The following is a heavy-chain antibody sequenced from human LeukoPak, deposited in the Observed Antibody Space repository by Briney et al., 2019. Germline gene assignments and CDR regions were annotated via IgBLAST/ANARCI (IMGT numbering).Heavy chain of an antibody. Sequence: SSQTLSLTCAVSGGSISSGGYSWSWIRQPPGKGLEWIGYIYHSGSTYYNPSLKSRVTISVDRSKNQFSLKLSSVTAADTAVYYCASLRGYSSGWYRDYWGQGTLVTVSS. J-gene: IGHJ4*02. D-gene: IGHD6-19*01. V-gene: IGHV4-30-2*01. CDR1: GGSISSGGYS. CDR3: ASLRGYSSGWYRDY. CDR2: IYHSGST.